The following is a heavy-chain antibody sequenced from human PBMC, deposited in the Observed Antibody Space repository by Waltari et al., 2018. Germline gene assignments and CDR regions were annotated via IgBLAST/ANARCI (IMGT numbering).Heavy chain of an antibody. D-gene: IGHD3-3*01. CDR3: ARGGRFLEWLLSPYWYFDL. V-gene: IGHV4-34*01. CDR2: IHHSGST. J-gene: IGHJ2*01. Sequence: QVQLQQWGAGLLKPSETLSLTCAVYGGSFSGYYWSWIRQPPGKGLEWIGEIHHSGSTNSTPPLQSRVTISVDTSKNQFALKLSSVTAADTAVYYCARGGRFLEWLLSPYWYFDLWGRGTLVTVSS. CDR1: GGSFSGYY.